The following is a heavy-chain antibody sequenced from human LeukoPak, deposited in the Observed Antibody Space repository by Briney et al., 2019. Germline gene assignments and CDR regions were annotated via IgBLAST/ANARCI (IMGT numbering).Heavy chain of an antibody. CDR3: ASESIYSPRFDY. V-gene: IGHV3-30*01. J-gene: IGHJ4*02. D-gene: IGHD6-6*01. CDR2: ISYDGSNK. CDR1: GFTFSSYA. Sequence: GGSLRLSSAASGFTFSSYAMHWVRQAPGKGLEWVAVISYDGSNKYYADSVKGRFTISRDNSKNTLYLQMNSLRAEDTAVYYCASESIYSPRFDYWGQGTLVTVSS.